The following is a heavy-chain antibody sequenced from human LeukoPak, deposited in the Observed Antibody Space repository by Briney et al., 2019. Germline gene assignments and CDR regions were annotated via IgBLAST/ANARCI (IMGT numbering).Heavy chain of an antibody. V-gene: IGHV4-59*01. CDR2: ISYSGST. J-gene: IGHJ4*02. Sequence: PSETLSLTCTVSGESISNYFWSWIRQPPGKGLEWIGYISYSGSTNYNPSLKSRVTISVDTSRNQFSLKLSSVTAADTAVYYCARVGSGDYTWGSYSFDYWGQGTLVTVSS. CDR1: GESISNYF. CDR3: ARVGSGDYTWGSYSFDY. D-gene: IGHD3-16*01.